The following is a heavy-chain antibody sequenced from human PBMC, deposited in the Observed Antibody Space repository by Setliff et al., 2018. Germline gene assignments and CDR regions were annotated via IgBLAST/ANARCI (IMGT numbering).Heavy chain of an antibody. CDR1: GFSISGRW. J-gene: IGHJ5*02. CDR3: ARDNVILDDSRGIFYPWFDP. CDR2: IKEDGSEQ. Sequence: GESLRLSCAASGFSISGRWMSWVRQAPGKGLEWVANIKEDGSEQYYVDSVWGRFSISRDNARNSVFLEMNSLRGEDTAVYYCARDNVILDDSRGIFYPWFDPWGQGTLVTVSS. D-gene: IGHD3-16*02. V-gene: IGHV3-7*03.